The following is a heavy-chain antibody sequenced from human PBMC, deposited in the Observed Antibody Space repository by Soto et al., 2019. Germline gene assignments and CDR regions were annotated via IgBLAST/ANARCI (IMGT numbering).Heavy chain of an antibody. CDR3: ATLLYGSGSYYNYYYYGMDV. CDR2: ISGSGGST. J-gene: IGHJ6*02. Sequence: GGALRLSCATSGFTFSSYSMSWVRPAPGEGLGWVSAISGSGGSTYYADSVKGRFTISRDNSKNTLYLQMNSLRAEDTAVYYCATLLYGSGSYYNYYYYGMDVWGQGTTVTVSS. D-gene: IGHD3-10*01. CDR1: GFTFSSYS. V-gene: IGHV3-23*01.